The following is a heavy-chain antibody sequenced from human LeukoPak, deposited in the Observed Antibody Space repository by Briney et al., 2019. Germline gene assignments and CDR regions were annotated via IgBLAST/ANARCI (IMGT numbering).Heavy chain of an antibody. J-gene: IGHJ4*02. CDR3: ARHNGWYFDY. D-gene: IGHD6-19*01. CDR1: GDSVSSTSAA. CDR2: TCYRSKWFH. V-gene: IGHV6-1*01. Sequence: SQTLSLTCAISGDSVSSTSAAWNWIRQSPSRGLGWLGRTCYRSKWFHDYAVSVKSRIIINPDTSKNQFSLQLNSVTPEDTAVYHCARHNGWYFDYWGQGALVTVSS.